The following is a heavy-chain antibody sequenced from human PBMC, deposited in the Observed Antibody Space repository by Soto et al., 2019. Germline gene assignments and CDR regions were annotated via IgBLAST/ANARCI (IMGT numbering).Heavy chain of an antibody. CDR1: GFTFSSYA. CDR2: ISGSGGST. J-gene: IGHJ4*02. CDR3: AKDAPSSYDFWSGQKYYFDY. V-gene: IGHV3-23*01. D-gene: IGHD3-3*01. Sequence: PGGSLRLSCAASGFTFSSYAMRWVRQAPGKGLEWVSAISGSGGSTYYADSVKGRFTISRDNPKNTLYLQMNSLRAEDTAVYYCAKDAPSSYDFWSGQKYYFDYWGQGTLVTVSS.